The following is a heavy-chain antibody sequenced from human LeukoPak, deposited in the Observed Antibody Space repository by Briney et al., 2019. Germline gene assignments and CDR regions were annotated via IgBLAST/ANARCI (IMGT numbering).Heavy chain of an antibody. CDR1: GGTFSSYA. J-gene: IGHJ6*02. Sequence: ASVKVSCKASGGTFSSYAISWVRQAPGQGLEWMGGIIPIFGTANYAQKFQGRVTITADESTSAAYMELSSLRSEDTAVYYCARVDEVATIFSYYSGMDVWGQGPTATVSS. CDR3: ARVDEVATIFSYYSGMDV. V-gene: IGHV1-69*13. D-gene: IGHD5-12*01. CDR2: IIPIFGTA.